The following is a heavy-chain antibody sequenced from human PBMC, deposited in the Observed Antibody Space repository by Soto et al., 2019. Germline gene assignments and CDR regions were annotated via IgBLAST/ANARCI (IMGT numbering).Heavy chain of an antibody. J-gene: IGHJ4*02. CDR1: GYTFTSYA. Sequence: ASVKVSCKASGYTFTSYATHWVRQAPGQRLEWMEWINAGNGNTKYSQKFQGRVTITRDTSASTAYMELSSLRSEDTAVYYCARGMDVMATIEPPDYWGQGTLVTVSS. CDR3: ARGMDVMATIEPPDY. CDR2: INAGNGNT. D-gene: IGHD5-12*01. V-gene: IGHV1-3*01.